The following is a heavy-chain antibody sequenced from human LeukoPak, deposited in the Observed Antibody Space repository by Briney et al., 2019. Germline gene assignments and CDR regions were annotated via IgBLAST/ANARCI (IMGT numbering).Heavy chain of an antibody. Sequence: GRSLRLSCAASGFTFSSYGMHWVRQAPGKGLEWVAVIWYDGSNKYYADPVKGRFTISRDNSKNTLYLQMNSLRAEDTAVYYCARDPHGSSWDPLFDYWGQGTLVTVSS. J-gene: IGHJ4*02. CDR3: ARDPHGSSWDPLFDY. CDR1: GFTFSSYG. V-gene: IGHV3-33*01. CDR2: IWYDGSNK. D-gene: IGHD6-13*01.